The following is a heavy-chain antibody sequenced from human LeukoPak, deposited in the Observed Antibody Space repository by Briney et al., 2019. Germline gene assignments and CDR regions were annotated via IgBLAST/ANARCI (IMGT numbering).Heavy chain of an antibody. Sequence: GGSLRLSCAASGFTFSSYSTNWVRQAPGKGLEWVSSISSSSSYIYYADSVKGRFTISRDNAKNSLYLQMNSLRAEDTAVYYCARVFVGDGCNDYWGQGTLVTVSS. CDR1: GFTFSSYS. CDR3: ARVFVGDGCNDY. J-gene: IGHJ4*02. CDR2: ISSSSSYI. D-gene: IGHD5-24*01. V-gene: IGHV3-21*01.